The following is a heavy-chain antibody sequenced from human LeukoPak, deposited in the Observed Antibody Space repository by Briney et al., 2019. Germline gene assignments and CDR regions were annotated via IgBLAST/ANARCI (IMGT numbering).Heavy chain of an antibody. J-gene: IGHJ4*02. D-gene: IGHD3-10*01. Sequence: EASVKVSCKPSGYTFSIDGTSWGRHTPRQGREWMGWISAYNGNTNYALKLQGRVTMTTDTSTSTAYMELRSLRSDDTAVYYCARAAWYYYGSGSYGSFDYWGQGTLVTVSS. CDR2: ISAYNGNT. V-gene: IGHV1-18*01. CDR1: GYTFSIDG. CDR3: ARAAWYYYGSGSYGSFDY.